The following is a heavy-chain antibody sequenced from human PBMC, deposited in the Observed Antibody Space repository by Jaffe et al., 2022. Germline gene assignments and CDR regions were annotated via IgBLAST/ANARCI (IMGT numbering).Heavy chain of an antibody. J-gene: IGHJ4*02. Sequence: QVQLQESGPGLVKPSETLSLTCTVSGGSISSHYWSWIRQPPGKGLEWIGYIYDSGSTSCNPSLKSRVTISVDTSKNQFSLKLSSVTAADTALYYCARAPGYSSGWYLFDYWGQGSLVTVSS. CDR2: IYDSGST. CDR3: ARAPGYSSGWYLFDY. D-gene: IGHD6-19*01. V-gene: IGHV4-59*11. CDR1: GGSISSHY.